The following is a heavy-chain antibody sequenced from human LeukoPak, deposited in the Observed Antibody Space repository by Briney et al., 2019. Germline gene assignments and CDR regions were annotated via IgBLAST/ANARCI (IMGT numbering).Heavy chain of an antibody. V-gene: IGHV4-59*01. J-gene: IGHJ5*02. D-gene: IGHD3-9*01. CDR3: ARDRRYSHLNWFDP. CDR2: IYHSGST. Sequence: SETLSLTCTVSGDSISSYYWSWIRQPPGGGLEWVGYIYHSGSTNYNPSLKSRVTISVDTSKNQFSLKLSSVTAADTAVYYCARDRRYSHLNWFDPWGQGTLVTVSS. CDR1: GDSISSYY.